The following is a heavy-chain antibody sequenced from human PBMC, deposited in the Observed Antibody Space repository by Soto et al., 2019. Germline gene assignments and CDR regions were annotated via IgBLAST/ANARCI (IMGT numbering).Heavy chain of an antibody. CDR1: GYTFTSYG. CDR2: ISAYNGNT. Sequence: QVQLVQSGAEVKKPGASVKVSCKASGYTFTSYGISWVRQAPGQGLEWMGWISAYNGNTNYAQKLQGRVTMTTDTSASTAYMELRSLRSDDTAVYYCARVGIGYCSGGSCYWYYYGMDVWGQGTTVTVSS. V-gene: IGHV1-18*01. CDR3: ARVGIGYCSGGSCYWYYYGMDV. D-gene: IGHD2-15*01. J-gene: IGHJ6*02.